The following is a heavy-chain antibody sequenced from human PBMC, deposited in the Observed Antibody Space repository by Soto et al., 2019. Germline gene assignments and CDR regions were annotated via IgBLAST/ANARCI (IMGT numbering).Heavy chain of an antibody. Sequence: SCAASGFTFSSYPMHWVRQAPGKGLEHVSSTSGDGRIMYYLDSVKGRFTISRDNSKNTLYLQMGSLRTEDMAVYYCARGRAAYYFDYWGQGALVTVSS. V-gene: IGHV3-64*02. CDR3: ARGRAAYYFDY. D-gene: IGHD6-25*01. CDR2: TSGDGRIM. J-gene: IGHJ4*02. CDR1: GFTFSSYP.